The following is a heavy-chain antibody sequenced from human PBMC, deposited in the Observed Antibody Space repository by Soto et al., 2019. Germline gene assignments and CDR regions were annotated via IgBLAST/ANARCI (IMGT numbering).Heavy chain of an antibody. Sequence: QVQLVESGGGVVQPGRSLTLSCAASGFTFSDYAMHWVRQSPGKGLEWVAIIWYDGSQRYYADSVKGRFPISRANSRNTLYLQMNSLRAEDTAVYYCARAGGKQIWTGWDYGMDVWGQGTTVTVSS. D-gene: IGHD5-18*01. CDR2: IWYDGSQR. V-gene: IGHV3-33*01. J-gene: IGHJ6*02. CDR3: ARAGGKQIWTGWDYGMDV. CDR1: GFTFSDYA.